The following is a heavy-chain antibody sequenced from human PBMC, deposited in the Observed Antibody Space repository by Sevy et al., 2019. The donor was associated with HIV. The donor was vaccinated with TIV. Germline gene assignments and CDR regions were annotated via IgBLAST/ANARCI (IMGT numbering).Heavy chain of an antibody. CDR2: IYYSGTT. J-gene: IGHJ4*02. D-gene: IGHD6-19*01. Sequence: SETLSLTCSVSGGSMIGFYWSWIRQPPGKGLEWIGYIYYSGTTNYNPSLKRRVTISVDTSKNQFSLKLISVTAADTAVYYCVRDRGSYNSGEYYFDYWGQGSLVTVSS. V-gene: IGHV4-59*01. CDR1: GGSMIGFY. CDR3: VRDRGSYNSGEYYFDY.